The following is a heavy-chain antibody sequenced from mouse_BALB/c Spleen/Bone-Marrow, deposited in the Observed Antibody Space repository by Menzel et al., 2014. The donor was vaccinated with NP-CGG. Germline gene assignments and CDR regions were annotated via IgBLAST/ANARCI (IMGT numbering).Heavy chain of an antibody. CDR3: ARGFRPYGFDY. V-gene: IGHV14-3*02. Sequence: EVQLLQSGGNPGKPGASLKLSCAASGFKIKDTEMHWVKQTPEQGLEWIGSIDPTNGNTNYDQKFQGKATITADKSSNTAYMELSSLTSEDTAVYYCARGFRPYGFDYWGQGTSVTVSS. CDR2: IDPTNGNT. CDR1: GFKIKDTE. D-gene: IGHD1-1*01. J-gene: IGHJ2*02.